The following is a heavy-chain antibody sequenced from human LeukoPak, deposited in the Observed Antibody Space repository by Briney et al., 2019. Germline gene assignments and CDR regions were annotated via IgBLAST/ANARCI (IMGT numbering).Heavy chain of an antibody. CDR3: AKGGFMITFGGVIVD. CDR1: GFTFSSYG. V-gene: IGHV3-30*18. CDR2: ISYDGSNK. D-gene: IGHD3-16*02. Sequence: GGSLRLSCAASGFTFSSYGMHWVRQAPGKGLEWVAVISYDGSNKYYADSVKGRFTISRDNSKNTLYLQMNGLRAEDTAVYYCAKGGFMITFGGVIVDWGQGTLVTVSS. J-gene: IGHJ4*02.